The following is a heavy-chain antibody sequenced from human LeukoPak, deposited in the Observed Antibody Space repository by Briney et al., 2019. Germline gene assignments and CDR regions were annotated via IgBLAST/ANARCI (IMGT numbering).Heavy chain of an antibody. J-gene: IGHJ5*02. Sequence: PSETLSLTCAVYGGSFSGYYWSWIRQPPGKGLEWIGEINHSGSTNYNPSLTSRGTISVDTSKNQFSLKLSSVSAADTAVYYWARVAYYYGSGSPPWGQGTLVTVSS. CDR1: GGSFSGYY. CDR3: ARVAYYYGSGSPP. V-gene: IGHV4-34*01. D-gene: IGHD3-10*01. CDR2: INHSGST.